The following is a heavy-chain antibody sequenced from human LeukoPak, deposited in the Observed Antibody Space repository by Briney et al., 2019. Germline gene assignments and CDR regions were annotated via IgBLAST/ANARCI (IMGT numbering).Heavy chain of an antibody. V-gene: IGHV4-59*01. CDR2: IYYTGCT. CDR1: GGSISNYY. CDR3: ARGGWSHDC. D-gene: IGHD6-19*01. J-gene: IGHJ4*02. Sequence: SETLSLTCTVSGGSISNYYWTWIRQPPGKGLEGIGYIYYTGCTNFNPSLNSRVTMSVDTSKNQCSLGLSSVTAADTAIYYCARGGWSHDCWGRGTLVTVSS.